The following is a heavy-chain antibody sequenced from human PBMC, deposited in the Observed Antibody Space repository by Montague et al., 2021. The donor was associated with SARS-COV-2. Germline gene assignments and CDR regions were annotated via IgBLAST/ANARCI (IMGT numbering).Heavy chain of an antibody. CDR2: ISYDGSNK. V-gene: IGHV3-30-3*01. Sequence: SLRLSCAASGFTFSSYAMHWVRQAPGKGLEWVAVISYDGSNKYYADSVKGRFTISRDNSKNTLYLQMNSLRAEDTAVYYCARDPFYYDILTGCIYPAYYYYYGMDVWGQGTTVTVSS. D-gene: IGHD3-9*01. CDR3: ARDPFYYDILTGCIYPAYYYYYGMDV. CDR1: GFTFSSYA. J-gene: IGHJ6*02.